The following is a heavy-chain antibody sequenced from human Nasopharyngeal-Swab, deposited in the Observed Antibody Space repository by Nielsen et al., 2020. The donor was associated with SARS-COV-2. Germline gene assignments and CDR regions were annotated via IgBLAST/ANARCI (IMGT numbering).Heavy chain of an antibody. CDR3: ARASSSRTYYFDY. V-gene: IGHV1-8*02. Sequence: ASVKVSCKASEYSFTGYYMYWVRQAPGQGLEWMGWMNPNSGNTGYAQKFQGRVTMTRNTSISTAYMELSSLRSEDTAVYYCARASSSRTYYFDYWDQGTLVTVSS. J-gene: IGHJ4*02. D-gene: IGHD6-13*01. CDR1: EYSFTGYY. CDR2: MNPNSGNT.